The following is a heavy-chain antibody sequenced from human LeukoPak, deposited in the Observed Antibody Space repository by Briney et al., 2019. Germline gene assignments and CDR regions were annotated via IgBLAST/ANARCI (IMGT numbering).Heavy chain of an antibody. CDR1: GYTFTGYY. Sequence: GASVKVSCKASGYTFTGYYMHWVRQAPGQGLEWMGWINPNSGGTNYAQKFQGRVTMTRDTSISTAYMELSRLRSDDTAVYYCAGARGSHYRNWFDPWGQGTLVTVSS. D-gene: IGHD1-26*01. CDR3: AGARGSHYRNWFDP. V-gene: IGHV1-2*02. CDR2: INPNSGGT. J-gene: IGHJ5*02.